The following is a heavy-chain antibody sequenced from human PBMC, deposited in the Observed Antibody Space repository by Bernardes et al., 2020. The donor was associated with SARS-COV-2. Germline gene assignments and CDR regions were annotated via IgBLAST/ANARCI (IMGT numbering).Heavy chain of an antibody. J-gene: IGHJ6*02. CDR2: IFYDGST. D-gene: IGHD2-21*01. Sequence: SETLSLTCAVSGDSVSSASYYWGWIRQPPGKGLEWIGNIFYDGSTYYSPSLQSRVTISVEMSKNQFSLKLSSVTAADTAVYYCAGSSCGIDCYIGGLRSWDYGMDVWGRGTTVIVSS. CDR3: AGSSCGIDCYIGGLRSWDYGMDV. V-gene: IGHV4-39*01. CDR1: GDSVSSASYY.